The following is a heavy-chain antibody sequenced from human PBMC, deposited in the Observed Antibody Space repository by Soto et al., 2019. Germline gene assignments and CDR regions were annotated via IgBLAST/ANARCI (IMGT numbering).Heavy chain of an antibody. V-gene: IGHV4-38-2*01. CDR1: GYSISSGYY. Sequence: SLTCAVSGYSISSGYYWGWIRQPPGKGLEWIGSIYHSGSTYYNPSLKSRVTISVDTSKNQFSLKLSSVTAADTAVYYCASTPDYYYSMDVWGQGTTVTVSS. CDR3: ASTPDYYYSMDV. CDR2: IYHSGST. J-gene: IGHJ6*02.